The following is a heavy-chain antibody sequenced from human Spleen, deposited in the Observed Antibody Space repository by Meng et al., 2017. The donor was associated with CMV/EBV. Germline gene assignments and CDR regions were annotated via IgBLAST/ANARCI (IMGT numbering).Heavy chain of an antibody. CDR1: GFIFDDYG. CDR2: INWNGNRT. CDR3: ATRYYYGSGSFETDY. J-gene: IGHJ4*02. D-gene: IGHD3-10*01. V-gene: IGHV3-20*04. Sequence: GESLKISCEASGFIFDDYGMIWVRQAPGKGLEWVSAINWNGNRTGYADSVKGRFTISRDNAKNSLYLQMNSLRVDDTALYYCATRYYYGSGSFETDYWGRGTRVTVSS.